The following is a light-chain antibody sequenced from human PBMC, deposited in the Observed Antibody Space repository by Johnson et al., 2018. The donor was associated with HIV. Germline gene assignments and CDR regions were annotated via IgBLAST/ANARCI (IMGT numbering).Light chain of an antibody. CDR1: SSNIGHNY. Sequence: SVLTQPPSMSAAPGQKVTISCSGSSSNIGHNYVSWYQQLPGTAPKLLIYDNNKRPSGIPDRFSGSKSGTSATLGITGLQTGDEADYYCGTWDSSLSAGVFGTGTKVTVL. J-gene: IGLJ1*01. V-gene: IGLV1-51*01. CDR2: DNN. CDR3: GTWDSSLSAGV.